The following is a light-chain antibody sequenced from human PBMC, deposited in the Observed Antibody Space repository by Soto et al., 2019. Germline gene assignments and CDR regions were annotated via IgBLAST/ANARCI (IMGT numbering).Light chain of an antibody. CDR3: QQSHSTPRT. CDR1: QSISSY. Sequence: DIQMTQSPSSLSASVGDRVTITCRASQSISSYLNWYQQKPGKAPKLLIYAASSLQSGVPSRFSRSGSGTDFTLTISTLQPEDFATYYWQQSHSTPRTFGPGTKVDIK. V-gene: IGKV1-39*01. CDR2: AAS. J-gene: IGKJ3*01.